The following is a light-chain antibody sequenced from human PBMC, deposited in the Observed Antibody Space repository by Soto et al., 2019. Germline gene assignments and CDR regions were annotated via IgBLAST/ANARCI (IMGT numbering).Light chain of an antibody. CDR2: GAS. CDR1: QGLSNG. J-gene: IGKJ1*01. CDR3: LQHNSYPQT. Sequence: DIQMTQSPSSLSASVGDRVPITCRASQGLSNGLGWYQQKPGKAPKRLIYGASSLQSGVPSRFSGSGSGTEFTLTISSLQPEDFATYYCLQHNSYPQTFGQGTKVEIK. V-gene: IGKV1-17*01.